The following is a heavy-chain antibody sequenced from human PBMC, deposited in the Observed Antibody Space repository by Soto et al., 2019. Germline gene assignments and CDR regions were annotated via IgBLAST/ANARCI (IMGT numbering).Heavy chain of an antibody. CDR3: ARDPHGGALDI. D-gene: IGHD3-16*01. CDR2: VSGSGGRT. CDR1: GFRLSSYG. Sequence: EVQLLESGGGFVQPGGSLRLSCAASGFRLSSYGMTWVRQAPGKGLEWVSAVSGSGGRTYYADSVKGRFTVSRDKSKHTLDLQMNSLRPEDTAVYFCARDPHGGALDIWGQGTMVTVSS. J-gene: IGHJ3*02. V-gene: IGHV3-23*01.